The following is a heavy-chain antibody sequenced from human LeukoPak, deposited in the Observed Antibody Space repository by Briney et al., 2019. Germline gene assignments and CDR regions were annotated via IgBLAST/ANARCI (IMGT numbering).Heavy chain of an antibody. D-gene: IGHD3-22*01. V-gene: IGHV3-33*01. CDR3: ARDGDYYDSTYYFDY. Sequence: GGSLRLSCAASGFTFSSYGMHWVRQAPGKGLEWVAVIWYDGSNKYYADSVKGRLTISRDNSKNTLYLQMNSLRAEDTAVYYCARDGDYYDSTYYFDYWGQGTLVTVSS. CDR1: GFTFSSYG. J-gene: IGHJ4*02. CDR2: IWYDGSNK.